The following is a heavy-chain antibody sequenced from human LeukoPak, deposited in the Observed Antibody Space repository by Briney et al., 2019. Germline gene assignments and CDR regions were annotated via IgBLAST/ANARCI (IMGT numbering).Heavy chain of an antibody. D-gene: IGHD3-22*01. CDR1: GFTFNSYT. CDR2: VSKSSDYI. CDR3: AKDGGYYYDSSGYSN. V-gene: IGHV3-21*04. J-gene: IGHJ4*02. Sequence: GGSLRLSCAASGFTFNSYTMNWVRQAPGKGLEWVSCVSKSSDYIYYADSVRGRFTISRDNSKNTLYLQMNSLRAEDTAVYYCAKDGGYYYDSSGYSNWGQGTLVTVSS.